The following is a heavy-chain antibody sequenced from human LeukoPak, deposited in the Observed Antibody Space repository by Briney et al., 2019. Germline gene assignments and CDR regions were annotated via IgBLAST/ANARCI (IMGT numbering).Heavy chain of an antibody. Sequence: PSETLSLTCAVYGGSFSGYYWSWIRQPPGKGLEWIGEINHSGSTNYNPSLKSRVTISVDTSKNQFSLKLSSVTAADTAVYYCARDLETMIAHTRPHSWFDPWGQGTLVTVSS. V-gene: IGHV4-34*01. CDR2: INHSGST. D-gene: IGHD3-22*01. J-gene: IGHJ5*02. CDR1: GGSFSGYY. CDR3: ARDLETMIAHTRPHSWFDP.